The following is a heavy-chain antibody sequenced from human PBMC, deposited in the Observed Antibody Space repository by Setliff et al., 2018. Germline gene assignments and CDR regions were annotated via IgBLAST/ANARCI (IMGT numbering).Heavy chain of an antibody. CDR3: ASIDWGENFYNMDV. Sequence: ASVKVSCKASGYTFTSYYMYWVRQAPGQGLEWMGTINTGGGSASIVDQFQGRVTMTRDTSTSTVYMEFSSLRSDDTAVYFCASIDWGENFYNMDVWGKGTTVTVSS. V-gene: IGHV1-46*01. CDR1: GYTFTSYY. D-gene: IGHD7-27*01. J-gene: IGHJ6*03. CDR2: INTGGGSA.